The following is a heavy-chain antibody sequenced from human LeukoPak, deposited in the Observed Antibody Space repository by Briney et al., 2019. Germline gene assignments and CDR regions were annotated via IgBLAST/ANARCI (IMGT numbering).Heavy chain of an antibody. CDR3: ARRVGHSSGWDYFDY. CDR2: ISAYNGYT. Sequence: ASVKVSCKASGYSFMNYGISWVRQAPGQGLEWIGWISAYNGYTNYAQKLQGRVTMTTDTSTSTAYMELRSLRSDDTAVYYCARRVGHSSGWDYFDYWGQGTLVTVSS. V-gene: IGHV1-18*01. J-gene: IGHJ4*02. CDR1: GYSFMNYG. D-gene: IGHD6-19*01.